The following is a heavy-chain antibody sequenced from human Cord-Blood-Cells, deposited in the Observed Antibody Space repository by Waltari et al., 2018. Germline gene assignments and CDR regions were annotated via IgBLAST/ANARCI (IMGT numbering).Heavy chain of an antibody. D-gene: IGHD3-22*01. V-gene: IGHV3-30*04. CDR3: AREEKRAYDSSGYYY. CDR1: GFTFSSYA. CDR2: ISYVEHNK. Sequence: QVQLVESGGGVVQPGRSLRLSCAASGFTFSSYAMHWVRQDPGKGLEVVAIISYVEHNKYYADSVKAPFTISRDNSKNTLYLQMNSLRAEDTAVYYCAREEKRAYDSSGYYYWGQGTLVTVSS. J-gene: IGHJ4*02.